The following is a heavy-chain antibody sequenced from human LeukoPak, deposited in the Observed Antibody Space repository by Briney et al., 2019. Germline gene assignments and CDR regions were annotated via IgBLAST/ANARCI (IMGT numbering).Heavy chain of an antibody. V-gene: IGHV4-38-2*02. CDR3: ARRGISQGYYMDV. Sequence: SETLSLTCTVSGYSISSGYYWGWIRQPPGKGLEWSGSFFHSGNTYYNPSLKSRVTISVDTSKNQFSLKLSSVTAADTAVFYCARRGISQGYYMDVWGKGTTVTISS. CDR2: FFHSGNT. CDR1: GYSISSGYY. J-gene: IGHJ6*03. D-gene: IGHD6-13*01.